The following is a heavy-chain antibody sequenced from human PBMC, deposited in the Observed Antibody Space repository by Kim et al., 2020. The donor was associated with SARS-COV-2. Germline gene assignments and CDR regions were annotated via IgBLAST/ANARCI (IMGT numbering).Heavy chain of an antibody. CDR1: GFAFSFYA. Sequence: GGSLRLSCSASGFAFSFYAMHWVRQAPGKGLEYISGIQDNGVNIYYADSVKGRFTISRDNSKNTLSLQMSSLKVEDTAIYYCMTDAHESDWLPEFWGQGTLVTVSS. J-gene: IGHJ4*02. D-gene: IGHD5-12*01. V-gene: IGHV3-64D*09. CDR3: MTDAHESDWLPEF. CDR2: IQDNGVNI.